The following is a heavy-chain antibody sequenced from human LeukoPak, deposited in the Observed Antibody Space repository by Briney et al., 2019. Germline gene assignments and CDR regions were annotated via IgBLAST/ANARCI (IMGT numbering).Heavy chain of an antibody. CDR2: IYPGDSDT. CDR1: GYSFTSYW. CDR3: ATQKWQLVRYYYYYYMDV. V-gene: IGHV5-51*01. J-gene: IGHJ6*03. D-gene: IGHD6-13*01. Sequence: GESLKISCKGSGYSFTSYWIGWVRQMPGKGLECMGIIYPGDSDTRYSPSFQGQVTISADKSISTAYLQWSSLKASDTAMYYCATQKWQLVRYYYYYYMDVWGKGTTVTVSS.